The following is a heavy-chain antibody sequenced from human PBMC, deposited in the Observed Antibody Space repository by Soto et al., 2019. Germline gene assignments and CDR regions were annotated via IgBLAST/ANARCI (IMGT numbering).Heavy chain of an antibody. D-gene: IGHD3-16*01. Sequence: GSLRLSCVASGFNFISYGMHWVRQAPGQGLEWVAVISYDGSNKKYADSVRGRFTISRDNSKNTLYLQIDSLRPEDTAVYYCAKALNVIMLGGIIDSPCYIEHWCQGSLVTVSS. CDR3: AKALNVIMLGGIIDSPCYIEH. V-gene: IGHV3-30*18. J-gene: IGHJ1*01. CDR1: GFNFISYG. CDR2: ISYDGSNK.